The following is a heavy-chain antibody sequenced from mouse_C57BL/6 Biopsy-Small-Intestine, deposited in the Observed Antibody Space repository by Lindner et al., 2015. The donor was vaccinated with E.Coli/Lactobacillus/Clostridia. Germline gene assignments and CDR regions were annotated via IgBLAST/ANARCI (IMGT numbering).Heavy chain of an antibody. CDR2: IYPRDGST. J-gene: IGHJ1*03. CDR3: ARFYYDYDWYFDV. CDR1: GYTFTSYD. D-gene: IGHD2-4*01. Sequence: VQLQESGPELVKPGASVKLSCKASGYTFTSYDINWVKQRPGQGLEWIGWIYPRDGSTKYNEKFKGKATLTVDTSSSTAYMELHSLTSEDSAVYFCARFYYDYDWYFDVVGTRATVTVSS. V-gene: IGHV1-85*01.